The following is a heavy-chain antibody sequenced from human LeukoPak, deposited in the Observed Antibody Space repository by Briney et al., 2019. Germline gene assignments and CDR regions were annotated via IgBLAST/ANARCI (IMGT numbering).Heavy chain of an antibody. J-gene: IGHJ6*03. CDR3: ARAGTGRYMDV. CDR2: ISGYNSNT. D-gene: IGHD1-14*01. Sequence: GASVKVSCKASGYTFTSYGISWVRQAPGQGLEWMGWISGYNSNTNYAQKFQGRVTMTTDRSTSTAYMELRTLRSDDTAVYYCARAGTGRYMDVWGKGTTVTISS. CDR1: GYTFTSYG. V-gene: IGHV1-18*01.